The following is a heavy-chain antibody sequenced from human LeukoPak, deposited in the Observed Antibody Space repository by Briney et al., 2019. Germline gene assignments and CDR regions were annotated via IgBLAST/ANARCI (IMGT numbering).Heavy chain of an antibody. D-gene: IGHD3-10*01. CDR3: ARDINYYGSGSYYDY. Sequence: ASVKVSCKASGYTFTGYYMHWVRQAPGQGLEWMGWINPNSGDTNYAQKFQGRVTMTRDTSISTAYMELSRLRSDDTAVYYCARDINYYGSGSYYDYWGQGTPVTVSS. CDR2: INPNSGDT. J-gene: IGHJ4*02. V-gene: IGHV1-2*02. CDR1: GYTFTGYY.